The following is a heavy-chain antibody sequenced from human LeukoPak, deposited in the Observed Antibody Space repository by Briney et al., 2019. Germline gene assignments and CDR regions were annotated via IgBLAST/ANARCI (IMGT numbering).Heavy chain of an antibody. D-gene: IGHD7-27*01. V-gene: IGHV1-69*15. J-gene: IGHJ2*01. CDR3: AGSVSWGSPHNWYIAL. CDR1: GGTLSNQA. Sequence: AVTVSCKASGGTLSNQAVSWVRQAHGQGMEGMGRVIPSSGTTNYAQKFQGRVTIPPDESTTPVSIDLSSLRSEDTAVYFCAGSVSWGSPHNWYIALWARGTVVAVSS. CDR2: VIPSSGTT.